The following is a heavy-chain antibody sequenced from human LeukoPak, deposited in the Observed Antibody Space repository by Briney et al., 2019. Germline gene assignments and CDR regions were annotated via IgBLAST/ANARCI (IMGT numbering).Heavy chain of an antibody. J-gene: IGHJ6*03. CDR1: GYTFTSYD. CDR2: MNPNSGNT. CDR3: ARGVSSITMIVVVTVYYYYYMDV. D-gene: IGHD3-22*01. V-gene: IGHV1-8*01. Sequence: DSVKVSCKASGYTFTSYDINWVRQATGQAREWMGWMNPNSGNTGYAQKFQGRVTMTRNTSISTAYMELSSLRSEDTAVYYCARGVSSITMIVVVTVYYYYYMDVWGKGTTVTVSS.